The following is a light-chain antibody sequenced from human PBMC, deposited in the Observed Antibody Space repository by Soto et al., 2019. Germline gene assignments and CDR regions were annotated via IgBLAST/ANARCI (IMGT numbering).Light chain of an antibody. Sequence: QSALTQPASVSGSPGQSITITCIGSSSDVGGYNYVSWYQHHPGRVPKPMIFEVSDRPSGVSNRFSGSKSGNTAYLTISGLQAEDEADYYCSSFSSISTIIFGGGTKLTVL. J-gene: IGLJ2*01. CDR3: SSFSSISTII. CDR1: SSDVGGYNY. CDR2: EVS. V-gene: IGLV2-14*01.